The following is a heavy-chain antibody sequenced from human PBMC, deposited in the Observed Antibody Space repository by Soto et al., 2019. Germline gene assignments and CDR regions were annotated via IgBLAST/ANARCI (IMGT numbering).Heavy chain of an antibody. Sequence: ASVKVSCKASGYTFTTYAMHWVRQAPGQTLEWMGWINAGNGNPKYSQKFQGRVTITRDTSASTAYMELSSLSSEDTAVYYCARVLLGSGTYYNTFDYWGQGTLVPVYS. CDR1: GYTFTTYA. CDR3: ARVLLGSGTYYNTFDY. J-gene: IGHJ4*02. CDR2: INAGNGNP. D-gene: IGHD3-10*01. V-gene: IGHV1-3*01.